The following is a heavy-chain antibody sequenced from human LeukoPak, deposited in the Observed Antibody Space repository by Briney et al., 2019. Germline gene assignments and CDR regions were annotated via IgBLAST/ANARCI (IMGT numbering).Heavy chain of an antibody. J-gene: IGHJ1*01. D-gene: IGHD6-19*01. CDR3: ARVDSGSACAS. V-gene: IGHV3-9*03. CDR1: GFTFDDYA. CDR2: ISWNSGSI. Sequence: GRSLRLSCAASGFTFDDYAMHWVRQAPGKGLEWVSGISWNSGSIGYADSVKGRFTISRDISKNTLYLQMGSLRPEDMAVYYCARVDSGSACASWGQGILVTVSS.